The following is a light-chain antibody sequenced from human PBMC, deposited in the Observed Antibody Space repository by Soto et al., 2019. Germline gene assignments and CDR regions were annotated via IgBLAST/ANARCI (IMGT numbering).Light chain of an antibody. J-gene: IGKJ1*01. V-gene: IGKV1-5*03. Sequence: DIQMTQSPSTLSASVGDRVSITCRASQSISRQLAWYQQKPGKAPNLLIYQASHLETGVPSRFTGSGSGTEFTLPISSLQPDELATYYCRQYQSYWTFGQGTKVEVK. CDR1: QSISRQ. CDR2: QAS. CDR3: RQYQSYWT.